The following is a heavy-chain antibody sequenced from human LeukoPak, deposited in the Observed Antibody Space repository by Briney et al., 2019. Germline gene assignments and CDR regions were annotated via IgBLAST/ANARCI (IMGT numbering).Heavy chain of an antibody. Sequence: SETLSLTCAVYVGSFSGYYWSWIRQPPGKGREGIGEINHSGSTNYNSSLKSRVTISVDTSKNQFSLKLSSVTAADTAVYYCARGYYGSGSHCCHMDVWGKGTTITVS. CDR1: VGSFSGYY. D-gene: IGHD3-10*01. J-gene: IGHJ6*03. V-gene: IGHV4-34*01. CDR3: ARGYYGSGSHCCHMDV. CDR2: INHSGST.